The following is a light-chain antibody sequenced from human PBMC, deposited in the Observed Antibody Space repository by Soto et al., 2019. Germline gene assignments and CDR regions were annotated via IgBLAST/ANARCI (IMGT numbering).Light chain of an antibody. CDR3: QQTYSNLWT. CDR1: QTVSRY. V-gene: IGKV1-39*01. J-gene: IGKJ1*01. Sequence: DIQLTQSPSSLSASVGDTVTITCRASQTVSRYLNWYQQKSGTAPKLLIYAAFTLHTGVPSRFSGRGSGTDFTLTINNLQREDFADYFCQQTYSNLWTFGQGTKVEIK. CDR2: AAF.